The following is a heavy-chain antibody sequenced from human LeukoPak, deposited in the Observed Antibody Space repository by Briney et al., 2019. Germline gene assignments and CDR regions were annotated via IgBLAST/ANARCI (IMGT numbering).Heavy chain of an antibody. V-gene: IGHV3-23*01. CDR1: GLTFSSYA. J-gene: IGHJ3*02. CDR2: ISGSGGST. Sequence: PGGSLRLSCAASGLTFSSYAMSWVRQAPGKGLEWVSAISGSGGSTYYADSVKGRFTISRDNSKNTLYLQMNSLRAEDTAVYYCAKDLALWFGESYYNDAFDIWGQGTMVTVSS. CDR3: AKDLALWFGESYYNDAFDI. D-gene: IGHD3-10*01.